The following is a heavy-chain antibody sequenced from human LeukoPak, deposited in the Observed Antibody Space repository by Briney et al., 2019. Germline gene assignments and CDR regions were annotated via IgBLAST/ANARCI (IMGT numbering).Heavy chain of an antibody. CDR1: GYTLTELS. D-gene: IGHD3-3*01. CDR2: FDPEDGET. V-gene: IGHV1-24*01. J-gene: IGHJ4*02. Sequence: GASVKVSCKVSGYTLTELSMHWVRQAPGKGLEWLGGFDPEDGETIYAQKFQGRVTMTEDTSTDTAYMELSSLRSEDTAVYYCATGTPSTYDCWSVADYWGQGTLVTVSS. CDR3: ATGTPSTYDCWSVADY.